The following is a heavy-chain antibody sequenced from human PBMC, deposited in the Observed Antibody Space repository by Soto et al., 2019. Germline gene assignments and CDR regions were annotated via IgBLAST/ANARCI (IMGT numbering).Heavy chain of an antibody. J-gene: IGHJ3*02. D-gene: IGHD6-19*01. Sequence: SETRSLTCTVSGGSISRGGYYWSWIRQHPGKGLEWIGYIYYSGSTYYNPSLKSRVTISVDTSKNQFSLKLSSVTAADTAVYYCARASEAGSDAFDIWGQGTMVTVSS. V-gene: IGHV4-31*03. CDR3: ARASEAGSDAFDI. CDR1: GGSISRGGYY. CDR2: IYYSGST.